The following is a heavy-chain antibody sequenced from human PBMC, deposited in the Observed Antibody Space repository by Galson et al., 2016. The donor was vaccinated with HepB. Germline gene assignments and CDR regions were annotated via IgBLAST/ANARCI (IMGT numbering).Heavy chain of an antibody. V-gene: IGHV3-33*03. D-gene: IGHD2-8*01. Sequence: SLRLSCAASGFAFRTYSMNWVRQTPGKGLEWLAVIWFDGSNKYHADPVKGRFTISRDNAKNTLYLQMNSLRAEDTALYYCAALPMVWGQGSLVTVSS. J-gene: IGHJ4*02. CDR1: GFAFRTYS. CDR2: IWFDGSNK. CDR3: AALPMV.